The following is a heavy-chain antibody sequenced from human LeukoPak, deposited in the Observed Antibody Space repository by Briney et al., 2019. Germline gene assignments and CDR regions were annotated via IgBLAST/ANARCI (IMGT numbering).Heavy chain of an antibody. Sequence: ASVKVSCKASGYTFTSYGISWVRQAPGQGLEWMGWISAYNGNTNYAQKLQGRVTMTEDTSTDTAYMELSSLRSEDTAEYYCATSQWLAPPDAFDIWGQGTMVTVSS. CDR3: ATSQWLAPPDAFDI. D-gene: IGHD6-19*01. CDR1: GYTFTSYG. J-gene: IGHJ3*02. V-gene: IGHV1-18*01. CDR2: ISAYNGNT.